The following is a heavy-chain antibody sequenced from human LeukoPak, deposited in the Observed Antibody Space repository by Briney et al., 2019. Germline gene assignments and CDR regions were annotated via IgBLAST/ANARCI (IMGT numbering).Heavy chain of an antibody. Sequence: SETLSLTCTVSGGSISSYYWSWIRQPAGKGLEWIGRIYTSGSTNYNPSLKSRVTMSVDTSKNQFSLKLSSVTAADTAVYYCAGEPLAARPDGDGDYWGQGTLVTVSS. J-gene: IGHJ4*02. V-gene: IGHV4-4*07. D-gene: IGHD6-6*01. CDR3: AGEPLAARPDGDGDY. CDR2: IYTSGST. CDR1: GGSISSYY.